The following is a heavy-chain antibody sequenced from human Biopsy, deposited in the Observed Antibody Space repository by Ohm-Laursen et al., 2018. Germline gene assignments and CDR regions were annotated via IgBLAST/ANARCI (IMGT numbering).Heavy chain of an antibody. J-gene: IGHJ3*01. Sequence: TQTLTLTCTFSGLSLSSHGVGVGWIRQPPGEALEWLAIVFWDNDKRYSPSLWSRLNIWKDASKNRVVLTLTDMDPVDTATYYCAHVVITYGGIIALDAFDVWGQGSMVIVSS. CDR1: GLSLSSHGVG. CDR3: AHVVITYGGIIALDAFDV. D-gene: IGHD3-16*02. V-gene: IGHV2-5*02. CDR2: VFWDNDK.